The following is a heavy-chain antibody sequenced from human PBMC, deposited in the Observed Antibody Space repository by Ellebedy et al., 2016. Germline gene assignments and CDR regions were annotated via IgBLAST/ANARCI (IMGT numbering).Heavy chain of an antibody. Sequence: GGSLRLSCAASGFTFSSYAMHWVRQAPGKGLEWVAVISYDGSNKYYADSVKGRFTISRDNSKNTLYLQMNNLRSEDTAVYYCARDAAPAYYDQEGGDAFDIWGQGTMVTVSS. CDR3: ARDAAPAYYDQEGGDAFDI. J-gene: IGHJ3*02. V-gene: IGHV3-30-3*01. D-gene: IGHD3-22*01. CDR2: ISYDGSNK. CDR1: GFTFSSYA.